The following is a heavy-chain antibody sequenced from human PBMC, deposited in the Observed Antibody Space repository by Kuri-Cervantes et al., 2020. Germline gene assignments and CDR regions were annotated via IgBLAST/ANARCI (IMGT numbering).Heavy chain of an antibody. J-gene: IGHJ4*02. CDR1: GFTFSSYA. Sequence: GESLKISCAASGFTFSSYAMTWVRQAPGEGLEWVSAISGSGGSTYYADSVKGRFTISRDNSKNTLYLQMNSLRAEDTAVYYCARRYCTGGVCDRPEYYFDPWGQGTLVTVSS. CDR3: ARRYCTGGVCDRPEYYFDP. D-gene: IGHD2-8*02. V-gene: IGHV3-23*01. CDR2: ISGSGGST.